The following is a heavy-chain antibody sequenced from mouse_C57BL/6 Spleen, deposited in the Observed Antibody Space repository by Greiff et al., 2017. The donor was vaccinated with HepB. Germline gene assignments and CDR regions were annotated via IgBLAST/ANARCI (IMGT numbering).Heavy chain of an antibody. CDR1: GFTFSDYY. V-gene: IGHV5-12*01. CDR3: ARSHGYYSYYAMDY. Sequence: EVQRVESGGGLVQPGGSLKLSCAASGFTFSDYYMYWVRQTPEKRLEWVAYISNGGGSTYYPDTVKGRCTISRDNAKNTLYLQMSSLKSEDTAMYYCARSHGYYSYYAMDYWGQGTSVTVSS. J-gene: IGHJ4*01. D-gene: IGHD2-3*01. CDR2: ISNGGGST.